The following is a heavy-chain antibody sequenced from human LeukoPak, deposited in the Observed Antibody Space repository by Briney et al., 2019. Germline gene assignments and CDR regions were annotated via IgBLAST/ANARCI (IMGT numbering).Heavy chain of an antibody. J-gene: IGHJ4*02. D-gene: IGHD3-3*01. CDR2: ISNDGSRK. Sequence: QTGGSLRLSCAPSGFTFSRHGMHWVRQAPGEGLEWVAIISNDGSRKYYAHSVEGRFTISRDNSKNTLYLQMDSLRAEDTAVYYCARDRAWNYFDYWGQGTLVTVSS. CDR1: GFTFSRHG. V-gene: IGHV3-30*03. CDR3: ARDRAWNYFDY.